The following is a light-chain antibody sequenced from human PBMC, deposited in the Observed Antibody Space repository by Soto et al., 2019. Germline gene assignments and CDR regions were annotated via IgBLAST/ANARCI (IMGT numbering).Light chain of an antibody. CDR3: QQTHSTIHS. V-gene: IGKV1-39*01. J-gene: IGKJ2*01. Sequence: DIQMTQSPSYLSASVGDRVTITCRASQSIKRDLNWYQKKEGRAPKLLMFAAANLQSGVPSRFRGSGSGTDFTLTISSLQPEDVATYYCQQTHSTIHSFGQGTKVDIK. CDR2: AAA. CDR1: QSIKRD.